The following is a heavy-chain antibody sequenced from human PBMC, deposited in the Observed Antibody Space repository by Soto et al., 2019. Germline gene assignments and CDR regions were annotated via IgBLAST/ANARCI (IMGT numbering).Heavy chain of an antibody. D-gene: IGHD3-22*01. CDR1: GYSFTSYW. V-gene: IGHV5-10-1*01. CDR2: IDPSDSYT. CDR3: ARLAYYDSSGYYSPNYYYYGMDV. J-gene: IGHJ6*02. Sequence: GESLKISFKGSGYSFTSYWISWVRQMPGKGLEWMGRIDPSDSYTNYSPSFQGHVTISADKSISTAYLQWSSLKASDTAMYYCARLAYYDSSGYYSPNYYYYGMDVWGQGTTVTVSS.